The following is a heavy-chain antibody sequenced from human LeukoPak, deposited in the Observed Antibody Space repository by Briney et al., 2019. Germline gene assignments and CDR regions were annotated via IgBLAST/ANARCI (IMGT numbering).Heavy chain of an antibody. CDR3: ARVIYSGWEGELSD. CDR2: INSDGSTT. Sequence: PGGSLRLSCAASGFSFSSYWMHWVRQDPGEGLVWLSRINSDGSTTSYADSVMGRFTISRDNAKNTLYLQMNSLRAEDTAVYYCARVIYSGWEGELSDWGQGTLVTVSS. CDR1: GFSFSSYW. V-gene: IGHV3-74*01. J-gene: IGHJ4*02. D-gene: IGHD6-19*01.